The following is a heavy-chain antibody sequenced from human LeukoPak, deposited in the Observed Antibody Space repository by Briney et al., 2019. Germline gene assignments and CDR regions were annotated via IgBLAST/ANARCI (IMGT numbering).Heavy chain of an antibody. CDR1: GFTVSSNY. CDR3: AKAHLPYEPCFQH. CDR2: IYSGGST. J-gene: IGHJ1*01. V-gene: IGHV3-53*01. Sequence: GGSLRLSCAASGFTVSSNYMSWVRQAPGKGLEWVSVIYSGGSTYYADSVKGRFTISRDNSKNTLYLQMNSLRAEDTAVYYCAKAHLPYEPCFQHWGQGTLVTVSS. D-gene: IGHD2-8*01.